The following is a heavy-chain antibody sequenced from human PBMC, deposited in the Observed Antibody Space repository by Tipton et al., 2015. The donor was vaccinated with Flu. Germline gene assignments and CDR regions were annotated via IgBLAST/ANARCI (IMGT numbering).Heavy chain of an antibody. Sequence: TLSLTCTVSGDSMRSDYFWAWIRQAPGKGLEWIGNIHYSGSPHYNPSLKSRVTISVDTSRNHLSLRLRSLTAADTAVYFCARRDFSNYVSDPKNWFDPWGQGILVTVSP. CDR3: ARRDFSNYVSDPKNWFDP. J-gene: IGHJ5*02. CDR2: IHYSGSP. V-gene: IGHV4-38-2*02. CDR1: GDSMRSDYF. D-gene: IGHD4-11*01.